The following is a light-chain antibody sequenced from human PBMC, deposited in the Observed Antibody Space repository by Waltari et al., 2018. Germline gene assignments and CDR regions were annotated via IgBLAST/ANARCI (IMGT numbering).Light chain of an antibody. J-gene: IGKJ1*01. CDR1: QYINKY. V-gene: IGKV1-39*01. CDR2: AAS. Sequence: DIQMIQSPSSLSASVGDRVTVTCRASQYINKYLNWYQQKPGKAPNLLIFAASTLQSGVPSRFSGSGSGTDFTLTISNLQDEDFATYYCQQSFSNPPWTFGQGTKVETK. CDR3: QQSFSNPPWT.